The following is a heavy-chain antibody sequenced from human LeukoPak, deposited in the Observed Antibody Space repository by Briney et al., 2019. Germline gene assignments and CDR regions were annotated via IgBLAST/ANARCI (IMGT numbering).Heavy chain of an antibody. J-gene: IGHJ4*02. Sequence: SETLSLTCGVYGGSFSGYYWSWIRQPPGKGQEWIGEINHSGSTNYNPSLKSRVTISVDTSKNQFSLKLSSVTAADTAVYYCARGRRVHYYGSGSYYDCWGQGTLVTVSS. D-gene: IGHD3-10*01. CDR1: GGSFSGYY. CDR2: INHSGST. CDR3: ARGRRVHYYGSGSYYDC. V-gene: IGHV4-34*01.